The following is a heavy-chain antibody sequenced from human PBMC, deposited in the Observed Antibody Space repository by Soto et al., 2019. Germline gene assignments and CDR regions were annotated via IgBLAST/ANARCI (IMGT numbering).Heavy chain of an antibody. J-gene: IGHJ4*02. CDR3: AIARDYYDSSGPYYFDY. V-gene: IGHV4-31*03. CDR2: INYSGST. D-gene: IGHD3-22*01. CDR1: GGSISSGGYY. Sequence: SETLSLTCTVYGGSISSGGYYWSWIRQHPGKGREWIGNINYSGSTYDNPSLKSRVTISVDTSKNHFSLNLCSVTAEDPALYDCAIARDYYDSSGPYYFDYWGQGTLVTVSS.